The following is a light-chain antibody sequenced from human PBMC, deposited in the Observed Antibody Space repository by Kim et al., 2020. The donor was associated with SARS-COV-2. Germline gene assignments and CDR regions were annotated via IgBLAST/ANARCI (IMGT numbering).Light chain of an antibody. V-gene: IGKV1-39*01. CDR2: AAS. CDR3: QQSYSTPPT. CDR1: QSISTY. Sequence: DIQMTQSPSSLSASVGDRVTITCRASQSISTYLNWFQQNPGKAPKLLIYAASNLESGVPSKFSGSGSGTDFTLTISSLQPEDFATYYCQQSYSTPPTFGQGTRLEIK. J-gene: IGKJ5*01.